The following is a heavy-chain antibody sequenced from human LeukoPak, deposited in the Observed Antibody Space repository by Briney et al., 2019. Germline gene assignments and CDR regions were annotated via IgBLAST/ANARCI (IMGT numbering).Heavy chain of an antibody. CDR3: ARADVSGSYFHLDY. Sequence: ASVKASCKASGYTFTNYGITWVRQAPGQGLEWVGWISFHNGNTNYPQKLRGRVIMTTDRSTNTAYMELRSLRSDDTAVYYCARADVSGSYFHLDYWGQGTLVTVS. CDR1: GYTFTNYG. CDR2: ISFHNGNT. D-gene: IGHD3-16*01. J-gene: IGHJ4*02. V-gene: IGHV1-18*01.